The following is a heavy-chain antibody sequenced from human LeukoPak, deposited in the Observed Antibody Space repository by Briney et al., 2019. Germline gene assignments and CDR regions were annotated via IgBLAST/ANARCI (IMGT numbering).Heavy chain of an antibody. CDR3: AASVVGPPLNYGMDV. V-gene: IGHV3-33*01. Sequence: PGRSLRLSCAASGFTFSSYGMHWVRQAPGKGLEWVAVIWYDGSNKYYADSVKGRFTISRDNSKNTLYLQMNSLRAEDTAVYYCAASVVGPPLNYGMDVWGQGTTDTVSS. CDR2: IWYDGSNK. D-gene: IGHD2-2*01. CDR1: GFTFSSYG. J-gene: IGHJ6*02.